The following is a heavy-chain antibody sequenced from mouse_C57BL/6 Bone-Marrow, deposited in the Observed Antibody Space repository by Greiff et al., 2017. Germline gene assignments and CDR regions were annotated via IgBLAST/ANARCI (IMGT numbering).Heavy chain of an antibody. CDR2: INPNNGGT. J-gene: IGHJ3*01. V-gene: IGHV1-18*01. CDR1: GYTFTDYN. CDR3: ARLNYDYDSFAY. D-gene: IGHD2-4*01. Sequence: EVQLQQSGPELVKPGASVKIPCKASGYTFTDYNMDWVKQSHGKSLEWIGDINPNNGGTIYNQKFKGKATLTVDKSSSTAYMVLRSLTSEDTAVYYCARLNYDYDSFAYWGQGTLVTVSA.